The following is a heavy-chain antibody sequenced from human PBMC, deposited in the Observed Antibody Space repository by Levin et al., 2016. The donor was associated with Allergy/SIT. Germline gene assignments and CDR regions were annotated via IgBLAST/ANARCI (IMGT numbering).Heavy chain of an antibody. D-gene: IGHD2-21*02. V-gene: IGHV1-58*01. CDR1: GFTFTSSA. CDR2: IVVGSGNT. CDR3: AWIAGCGGDCYSYQFDY. J-gene: IGHJ4*02. Sequence: SVKVSCKASGFTFTSSAVQWVRQARGQRLEWIGWIVVGSGNTNYAQKFQERVTITRDMSTSTAYMELSSLRSEDTAVYYCAWIAGCGGDCYSYQFDYWGQGTLVTVSS.